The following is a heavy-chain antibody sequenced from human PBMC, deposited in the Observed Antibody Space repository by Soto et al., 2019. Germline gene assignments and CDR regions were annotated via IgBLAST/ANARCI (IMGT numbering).Heavy chain of an antibody. CDR2: ISYDGSNK. V-gene: IGHV3-30*18. D-gene: IGHD3-16*01. J-gene: IGHJ4*02. Sequence: QVQLVESGGGVVQPGRSLRLSCAASGFTFSSYGMHWVRQAPGKGLEWVAVISYDGSNKYYADSVKGRFTISRDNSKNPQYLQMNRLRAEDTAVYYCAKGGESGVRYLAYWGQGTLVTVSS. CDR1: GFTFSSYG. CDR3: AKGGESGVRYLAY.